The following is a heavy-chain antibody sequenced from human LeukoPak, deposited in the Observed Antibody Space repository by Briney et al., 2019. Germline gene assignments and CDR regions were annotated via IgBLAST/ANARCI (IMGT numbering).Heavy chain of an antibody. V-gene: IGHV4-59*08. CDR3: ARQRGSQAAALYYFDY. D-gene: IGHD6-13*01. J-gene: IGHJ4*02. Sequence: SETLSLTCTVSGGSISSYYWSWIRQPPGKGLEWIGYIYYSGSTNYNPSLKSRVTISVDTSKNQFSLKLSSVTAADTAVYYCARQRGSQAAALYYFDYWGQGTLVTVSS. CDR1: GGSISSYY. CDR2: IYYSGST.